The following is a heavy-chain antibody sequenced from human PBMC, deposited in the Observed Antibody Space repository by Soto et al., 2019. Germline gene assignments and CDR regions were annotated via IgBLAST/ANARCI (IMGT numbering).Heavy chain of an antibody. J-gene: IGHJ5*02. V-gene: IGHV4-34*01. CDR3: ARAKGIAARPINWFDP. D-gene: IGHD6-6*01. CDR1: GGSFSGYY. CDR2: INHSGST. Sequence: SETLSLTCAVYGGSFSGYYWSWIRQPPGKGLEWIGEINHSGSTNYNPSLKSRVTISVDTSKNQFSLKLSSVTAADTAVYYCARAKGIAARPINWFDPWGQGTMVTVYS.